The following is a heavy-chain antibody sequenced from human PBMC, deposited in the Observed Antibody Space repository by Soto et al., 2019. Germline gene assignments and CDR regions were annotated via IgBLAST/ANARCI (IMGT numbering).Heavy chain of an antibody. CDR3: ARVRGGDYMDV. Sequence: PSETLSLTCTVSGGSISSYYWSWIRQPPGKGLEWIGYIYYSGSTNYNPSLKSRVTISVDTSKNQFSLKLSSVTAADTAVYYCARVRGGDYMDVWGKGTTVTVSS. D-gene: IGHD3-16*01. CDR2: IYYSGST. V-gene: IGHV4-59*01. CDR1: GGSISSYY. J-gene: IGHJ6*03.